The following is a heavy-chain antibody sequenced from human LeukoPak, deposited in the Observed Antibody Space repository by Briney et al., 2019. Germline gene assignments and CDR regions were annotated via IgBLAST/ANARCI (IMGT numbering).Heavy chain of an antibody. CDR2: FDPEDGET. J-gene: IGHJ4*02. CDR3: ATPAMVRGLFDY. Sequence: ASVKVSCKVSGYTLTELSMHWVRQAPGKGLEWMGGFDPEDGETIYAQKFQGRVTMTEDTSTDTAYMELSSLRSEDTAVYYCATPAMVRGLFDYWGQGTLVTVSS. CDR1: GYTLTELS. D-gene: IGHD3-10*01. V-gene: IGHV1-24*01.